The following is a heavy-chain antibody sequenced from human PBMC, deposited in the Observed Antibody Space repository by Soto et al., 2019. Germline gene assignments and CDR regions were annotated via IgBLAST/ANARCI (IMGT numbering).Heavy chain of an antibody. J-gene: IGHJ6*03. Sequence: GGSLRLSCAASGFTFDDYGMSWVRQAPGKGLEWVSGINWNGGSTGYADSVKGRFTISRDNAKNSLYLQMNSLRAEDTALYHCARRVTTFDYYYYMDVWGKGTTVTVSS. CDR3: ARRVTTFDYYYYMDV. V-gene: IGHV3-20*01. CDR2: INWNGGST. D-gene: IGHD4-17*01. CDR1: GFTFDDYG.